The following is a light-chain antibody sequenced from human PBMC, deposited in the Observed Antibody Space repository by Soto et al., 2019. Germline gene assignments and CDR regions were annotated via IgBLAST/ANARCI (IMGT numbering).Light chain of an antibody. CDR2: GAS. V-gene: IGKV3-20*01. J-gene: IGKJ1*01. CDR3: HQYGTSPST. CDR1: QSVSSNF. Sequence: EIVLTQSPGTLSLSPVERATLSCMASQSVSSNFLAWYQQKPGQAPRLLIYGASNRATGIPDRISGSGSGTDFTLTISRLEPEDFAVYYCHQYGTSPSTFGQGTKVDI.